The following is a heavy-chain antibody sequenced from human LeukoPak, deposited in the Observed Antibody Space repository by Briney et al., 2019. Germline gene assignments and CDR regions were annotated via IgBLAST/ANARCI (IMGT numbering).Heavy chain of an antibody. V-gene: IGHV3-11*04. CDR3: ARPPFKSGSYYLDY. CDR1: GFTFSDYY. CDR2: ISSSGSTI. D-gene: IGHD1-26*01. J-gene: IGHJ4*02. Sequence: GGPLRLSCAASGFTFSDYYMSWIRQAPGKGLEWVSYISSSGSTIYYADSVKGRFAISRDNAKNSLYLQMNSLRAEGTAVYYCARPPFKSGSYYLDYWGQGTLVTVSS.